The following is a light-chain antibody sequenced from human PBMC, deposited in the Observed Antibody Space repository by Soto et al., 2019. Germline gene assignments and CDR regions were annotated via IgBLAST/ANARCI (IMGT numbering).Light chain of an antibody. CDR1: QSVSSY. CDR3: QQRTNWLYT. CDR2: DAS. J-gene: IGKJ2*01. V-gene: IGKV3-11*01. Sequence: EIVLTQSPATLSLSPGERATLSCRAGQSVSSYLAWYQQKPGQAPRLLIYDASNSATGIPARFSGSGSGTDFTLTISSLEPEDCAVYYCQQRTNWLYTFGQGTKLEIK.